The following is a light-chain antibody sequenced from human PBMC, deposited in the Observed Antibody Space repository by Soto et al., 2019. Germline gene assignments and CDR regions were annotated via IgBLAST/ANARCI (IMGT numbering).Light chain of an antibody. J-gene: IGLJ3*02. CDR1: SSNLGSNS. Sequence: QSVLTQPPSASVTPVQRGIISCSASSSNLGSNSGNWYQQLPGTAPKLLIYNTYQRPLGVPDRFSGSKSGTSASLAISGVQSADEGDYFGAAWDDSLTGPVFGGGTKLTVL. CDR2: NTY. V-gene: IGLV1-44*01. CDR3: AAWDDSLTGPV.